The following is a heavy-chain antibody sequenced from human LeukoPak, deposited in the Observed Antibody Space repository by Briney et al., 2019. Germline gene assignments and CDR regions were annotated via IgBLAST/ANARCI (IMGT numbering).Heavy chain of an antibody. CDR2: INPSGGST. CDR1: GYTYTSYY. D-gene: IGHD3-10*01. J-gene: IGHJ5*02. Sequence: ASVKVSCKAFGYTYTSYYMHWVRQAPGQGLEWMGIINPSGGSTSYAQKFQGRVTMTRDTSTSTVYMEVSSLRSEDTAVNSLTSEQRVVRFWEIADPYSWLDPWGQGTLVTVSS. CDR3: TSEQRVVRFWEIADPYSWLDP. V-gene: IGHV1-46*01.